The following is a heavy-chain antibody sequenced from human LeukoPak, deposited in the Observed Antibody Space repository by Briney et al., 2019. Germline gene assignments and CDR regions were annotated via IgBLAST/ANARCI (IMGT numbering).Heavy chain of an antibody. V-gene: IGHV3-21*01. CDR3: ARAKGGSGSYPYYFGY. J-gene: IGHJ4*02. Sequence: GGSLRLSCAASGFTFSSYSMYWVRQAPGKGLEWVSSISSSSSYIYYADSVKGRFTISRDNAKNSLYLQMNSLRAEDTAVYYCARAKGGSGSYPYYFGYWGQGTLVTVSS. CDR1: GFTFSSYS. D-gene: IGHD3-10*01. CDR2: ISSSSSYI.